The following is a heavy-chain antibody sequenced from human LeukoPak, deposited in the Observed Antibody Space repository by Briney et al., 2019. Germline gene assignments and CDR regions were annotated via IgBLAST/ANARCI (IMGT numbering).Heavy chain of an antibody. CDR3: ARGQQWLVRSLDY. CDR1: GGSFSGYY. D-gene: IGHD6-19*01. J-gene: IGHJ4*02. Sequence: PSETLSLTCAVYGGSFSGYYWSWIRQPPGKGLEWIGEINHSGSTNYNPSLKSRVTISVDTSKNQLSLKLSSVTAADTAVYYCARGQQWLVRSLDYWGQGTLVTVSS. CDR2: INHSGST. V-gene: IGHV4-34*01.